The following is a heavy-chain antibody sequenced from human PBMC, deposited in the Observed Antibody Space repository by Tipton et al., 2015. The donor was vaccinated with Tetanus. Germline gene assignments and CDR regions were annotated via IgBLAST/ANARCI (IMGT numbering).Heavy chain of an antibody. CDR1: GYSFTSHW. CDR3: AGMYSTSSPFDH. J-gene: IGHJ4*02. Sequence: QLVQSGADVKKPGESLKISCKASGYSFTSHWIGWVRQMPGKRLEWMGMIFPDDSDTRYSPSSQGHVTFSVDKSTRTVCLRCSGLKASVTAMYFCAGMYSTSSPFDHWGQGTLVAVSS. D-gene: IGHD6-6*01. CDR2: IFPDDSDT. V-gene: IGHV5-51*01.